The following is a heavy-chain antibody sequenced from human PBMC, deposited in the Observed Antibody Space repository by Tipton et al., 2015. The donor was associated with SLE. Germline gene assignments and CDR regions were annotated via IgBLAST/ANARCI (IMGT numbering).Heavy chain of an antibody. CDR1: GGTFSSYA. CDR2: IIPIFGTA. D-gene: IGHD5-24*01. Sequence: QLVQSGAEVKKPGSSVKVSCKASGGTFSSYAISRVRQAPGQGLEWMGGIIPIFGTANYAQKFQGRVTITADESTSTAYMELSSLRSEDTAVYYCAREAPDEMATTPYFDYWGQGTLVTVSS. CDR3: AREAPDEMATTPYFDY. V-gene: IGHV1-69*01. J-gene: IGHJ4*02.